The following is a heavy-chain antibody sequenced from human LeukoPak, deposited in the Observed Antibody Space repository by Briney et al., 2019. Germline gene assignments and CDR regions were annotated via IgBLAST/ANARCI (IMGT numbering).Heavy chain of an antibody. CDR2: IYSGGST. J-gene: IGHJ5*02. Sequence: PGGSLRLSCAASGFTVSSNYMSWVRQAPGKGLGWVSVIYSGGSTYYADSVKGRFTISRDNSKNTLYLQMNSLRAEDTAVYSCARGADGVSSNSRGWFDPWGQGTLVTVSS. V-gene: IGHV3-66*01. CDR1: GFTVSSNY. CDR3: ARGADGVSSNSRGWFDP. D-gene: IGHD2-15*01.